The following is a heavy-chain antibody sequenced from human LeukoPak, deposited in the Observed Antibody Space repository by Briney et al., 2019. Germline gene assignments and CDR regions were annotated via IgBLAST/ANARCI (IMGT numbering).Heavy chain of an antibody. Sequence: ASVKVSCKASGGTFSSYAISWVRQAPGQGLEWMGRIIPILGIANYAQKFQGRVTITADKSTSTAYMELSSLRSEDTAVYYCASCYGGYQDWFDPWGQGTLVTVSS. J-gene: IGHJ5*02. CDR3: ASCYGGYQDWFDP. D-gene: IGHD4-17*01. CDR1: GGTFSSYA. V-gene: IGHV1-69*04. CDR2: IIPILGIA.